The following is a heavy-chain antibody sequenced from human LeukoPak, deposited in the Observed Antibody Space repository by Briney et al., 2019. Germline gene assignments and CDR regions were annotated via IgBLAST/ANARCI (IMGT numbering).Heavy chain of an antibody. CDR2: IYYNGST. D-gene: IGHD3-10*01. V-gene: IGHV4-59*01. CDR3: ARSLWFGELPR. CDR1: GGSISSYY. Sequence: SETLSLTCTVSGGSISSYYWSWIRQPPGKGLEWIGYIYYNGSTNYNPSLKSRVTISVDTSKNQFSLKLSSVTAADTAVYYCARSLWFGELPRWGQGTLVTVSS. J-gene: IGHJ4*02.